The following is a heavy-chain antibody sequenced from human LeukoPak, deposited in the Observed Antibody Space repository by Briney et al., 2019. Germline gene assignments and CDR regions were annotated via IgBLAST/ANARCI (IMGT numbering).Heavy chain of an antibody. Sequence: PGGSLRLSCVGSGFTFRSHAMSWVRQAPEKGLEFVSGIYENGGTTYYADSVKGRFSISRDNSKNTLYLQMDSLRGEDTAVYYCAKNNGWFHLAQWGQGTLVTVSS. D-gene: IGHD6-19*01. CDR3: AKNNGWFHLAQ. J-gene: IGHJ1*01. V-gene: IGHV3-23*01. CDR2: IYENGGTT. CDR1: GFTFRSHA.